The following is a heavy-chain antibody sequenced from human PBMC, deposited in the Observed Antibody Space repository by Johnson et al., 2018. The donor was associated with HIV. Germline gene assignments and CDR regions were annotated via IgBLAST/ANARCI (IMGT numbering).Heavy chain of an antibody. Sequence: QVQLVESGGGVVQPGRSLRLSCAASEFTFSRYAMHWVRQAPGKGLEWVAIISYDGSDKSYADSVKGRFTISRDNSKNTLYLQMNSLRAEDTAVYYCARGGIAATRHAFDIWGQGTMVTVSS. CDR1: EFTFSRYA. CDR2: ISYDGSDK. V-gene: IGHV3-30*04. CDR3: ARGGIAATRHAFDI. J-gene: IGHJ3*02. D-gene: IGHD6-13*01.